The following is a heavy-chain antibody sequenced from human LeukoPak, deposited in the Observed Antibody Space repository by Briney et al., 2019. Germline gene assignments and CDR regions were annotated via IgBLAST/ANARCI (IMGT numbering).Heavy chain of an antibody. CDR1: GGSISSGGYS. D-gene: IGHD3-22*01. Sequence: SETLSLTCAVSGGSISSGGYSWSWIRQPPGKGLEWIGSIYYSGSTYYNPSLKSRVTISVDTSKNQFSLKLSSVTAADTAVYYCARRNSYDGGRDYWGQGTLVTVSS. CDR3: ARRNSYDGGRDY. V-gene: IGHV4-39*01. CDR2: IYYSGST. J-gene: IGHJ4*02.